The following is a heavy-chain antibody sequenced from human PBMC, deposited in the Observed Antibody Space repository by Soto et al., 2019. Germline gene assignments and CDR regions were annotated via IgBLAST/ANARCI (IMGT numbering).Heavy chain of an antibody. Sequence: PSETLSLTCTVSGASISSGYYSWNWIRQPPGKGLEWIGYIYHSGATYYSPSFEGQVTISVDRSKNQFSLKLTSVTAADTAVYFCARSTISTPGGWFDPWGQGTLVTVS. CDR3: ARSTISTPGGWFDP. D-gene: IGHD3-3*01. V-gene: IGHV4-30-2*01. J-gene: IGHJ5*02. CDR2: IYHSGAT. CDR1: GASISSGYYS.